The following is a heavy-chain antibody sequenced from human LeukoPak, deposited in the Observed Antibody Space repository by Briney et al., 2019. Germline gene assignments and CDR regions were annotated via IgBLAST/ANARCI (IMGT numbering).Heavy chain of an antibody. Sequence: GGSLRLSCTASGFSFRSYWMTWVRQAPGKGLEWVAMIKQEGNEKYYVDSVKGRFTISRDDAKSSVFLQMNSLRVEDSAVYYCARDWITMIRGVNHDAFDTWGQGTMVTVSS. V-gene: IGHV3-7*01. CDR2: IKQEGNEK. CDR1: GFSFRSYW. J-gene: IGHJ3*02. D-gene: IGHD3-10*01. CDR3: ARDWITMIRGVNHDAFDT.